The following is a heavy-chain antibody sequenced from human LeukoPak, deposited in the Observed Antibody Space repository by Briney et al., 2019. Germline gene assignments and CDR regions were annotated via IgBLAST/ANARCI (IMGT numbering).Heavy chain of an antibody. CDR3: ARDNSQLLWFGELLHPHDY. V-gene: IGHV3-21*01. Sequence: GGSLRLSCAASGFTFSSYSINWVRQAPGKGLEWVSSISSSSSYIYYADSVKGRFTISRDNAKNSLYLQMNSLRAEDTAVYYCARDNSQLLWFGELLHPHDYWGQGTLVTVSS. J-gene: IGHJ4*02. D-gene: IGHD3-10*01. CDR1: GFTFSSYS. CDR2: ISSSSSYI.